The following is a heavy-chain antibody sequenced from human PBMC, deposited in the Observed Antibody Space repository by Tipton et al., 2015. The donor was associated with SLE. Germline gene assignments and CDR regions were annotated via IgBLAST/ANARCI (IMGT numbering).Heavy chain of an antibody. J-gene: IGHJ4*02. CDR1: GFTFSSYA. Sequence: SLRLSCATSGFTFSSYALSWVRRAPGKGLEWVSAISGGGGSTYYADFVKGRFTISRDNSKNTLYLQMNSLRAEDTAVYYCAKPVGYSGYDSWDYWGQGTLVTVSS. V-gene: IGHV3-23*01. CDR3: AKPVGYSGYDSWDY. D-gene: IGHD5-12*01. CDR2: ISGGGGST.